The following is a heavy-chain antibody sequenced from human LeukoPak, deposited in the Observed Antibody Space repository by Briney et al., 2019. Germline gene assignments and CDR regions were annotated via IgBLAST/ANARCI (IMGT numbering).Heavy chain of an antibody. CDR2: IYYTGST. D-gene: IGHD3-22*01. Sequence: SETLSLTCAVSGGSISTYYWTWIRQPPGKGLEWIGYIYYTGSTIYNPSLKSRVTISVDTSKNQFSLKLSSVTAADTAVYYCARGVFDYYDSSGYQRAGGYAFDIWGQGTMVTVSS. V-gene: IGHV4-59*12. CDR1: GGSISTYY. CDR3: ARGVFDYYDSSGYQRAGGYAFDI. J-gene: IGHJ3*02.